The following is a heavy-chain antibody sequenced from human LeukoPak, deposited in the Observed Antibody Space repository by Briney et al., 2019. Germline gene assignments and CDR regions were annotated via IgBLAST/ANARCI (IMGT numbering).Heavy chain of an antibody. D-gene: IGHD2-21*02. CDR1: GFSFDGFA. V-gene: IGHV3-30*01. J-gene: IGHJ4*02. Sequence: GSSLRLSCVASGFSFDGFAMYWVRQAPGKGLEWVALISYDATKYYAESVRGRFTISRDNSKYTLFLQMNSLRPEDTAVYYCVRDLLMTDQDFWGQGTLVTVSS. CDR3: VRDLLMTDQDF. CDR2: ISYDATK.